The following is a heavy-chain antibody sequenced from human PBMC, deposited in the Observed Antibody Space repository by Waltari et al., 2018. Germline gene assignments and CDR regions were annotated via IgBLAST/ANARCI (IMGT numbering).Heavy chain of an antibody. D-gene: IGHD1-26*01. CDR2: IYTSGNT. CDR1: GGSISNYF. CDR3: ARENRGRSYSHFDY. J-gene: IGHJ4*02. V-gene: IGHV4-4*07. Sequence: QVQLQESGPGLVKPSETLSLTCTVSGGSISNYFWSWIRPPAGKGLEWIERIYTSGNTNYNPSLKSRVIMSVDTSKNQFSLKLNSVTAADTAVYYCARENRGRSYSHFDYWGQGTLVTVSS.